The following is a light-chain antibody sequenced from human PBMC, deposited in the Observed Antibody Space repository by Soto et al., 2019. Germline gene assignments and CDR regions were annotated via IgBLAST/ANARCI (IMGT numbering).Light chain of an antibody. J-gene: IGLJ1*01. CDR3: AAWDDSLSGHYF. V-gene: IGLV1-47*01. CDR1: SSNIGSNY. CDR2: RNN. Sequence: QSVLTQPPSASGTAGQRVTISCSGSSSNIGSNYVYWYQQLPGTAPKLLIYRNNQRPSGVPDRFSGSKSGTSASLAISGLRSEDEADYYCAAWDDSLSGHYFFGTGTKLTVL.